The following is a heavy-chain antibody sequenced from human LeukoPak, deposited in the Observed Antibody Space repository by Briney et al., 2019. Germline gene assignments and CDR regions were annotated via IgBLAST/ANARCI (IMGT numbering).Heavy chain of an antibody. J-gene: IGHJ6*03. Sequence: SETLSLTCTVSGVSISSYYWSWIRQPAGKGLEWIGRVPTSGSTNYNTTLKSRVTMSVDTSENQFSLKLSSVTAADTAVYYCAREGLRSIAARRGTRDYMDVWGKGTTVIVSS. D-gene: IGHD6-6*01. CDR1: GVSISSYY. CDR3: AREGLRSIAARRGTRDYMDV. CDR2: VPTSGST. V-gene: IGHV4-4*07.